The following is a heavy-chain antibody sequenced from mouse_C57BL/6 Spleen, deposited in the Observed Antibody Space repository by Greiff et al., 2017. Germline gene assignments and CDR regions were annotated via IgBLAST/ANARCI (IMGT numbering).Heavy chain of an antibody. Sequence: EVMLVESVAELVRPGASVKLSCTASGFNIKNTYMHWVKQRPEQGLEWIGRIDPANGNTKYAPKFQGKATITADTSSNTAYLQLSSLTSEDTAIYYCARKTTVVGRYYFDYWGQGTTLTVAS. CDR1: GFNIKNTY. CDR2: IDPANGNT. V-gene: IGHV14-3*01. D-gene: IGHD1-1*01. J-gene: IGHJ2*01. CDR3: ARKTTVVGRYYFDY.